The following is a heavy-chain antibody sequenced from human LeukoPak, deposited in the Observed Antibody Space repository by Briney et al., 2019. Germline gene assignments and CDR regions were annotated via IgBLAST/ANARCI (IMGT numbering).Heavy chain of an antibody. CDR2: INHSGST. D-gene: IGHD4-17*01. CDR3: AREFPDPVTKPTRYYYYYMDV. V-gene: IGHV4-34*01. CDR1: GGSFSGYY. Sequence: NPSETLSLTCAVYGGSFSGYYWSWIRQPPGKGLEWIGEINHSGSTNYNPSLKSRVTISVDTSKNQFSLKLSSVTAADTAVYYCAREFPDPVTKPTRYYYYYMDVWGKGTTVTVSS. J-gene: IGHJ6*03.